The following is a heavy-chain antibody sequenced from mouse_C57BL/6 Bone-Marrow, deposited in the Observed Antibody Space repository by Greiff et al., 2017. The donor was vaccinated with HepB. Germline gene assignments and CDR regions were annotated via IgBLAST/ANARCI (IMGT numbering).Heavy chain of an antibody. Sequence: VQLQQSGPELVKPGASVKISCKASGYSFTGYYMNWVKQSPEKSLEWIGEINPSTGGTTYNQKFKAKATLTVDKSSSTAYMQLKSLTSEDSAVYYCARGFKAWFAYWGQGTLVTVSA. CDR3: ARGFKAWFAY. V-gene: IGHV1-42*01. J-gene: IGHJ3*01. CDR1: GYSFTGYY. CDR2: INPSTGGT.